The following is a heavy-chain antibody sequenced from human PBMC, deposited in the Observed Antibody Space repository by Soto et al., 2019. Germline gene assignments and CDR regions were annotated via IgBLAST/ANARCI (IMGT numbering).Heavy chain of an antibody. V-gene: IGHV3-23*01. CDR2: ISGRGGST. D-gene: IGHD6-19*01. CDR1: GFTFSSYA. Sequence: EVQLLESGGGLVQPGGSLRLSCAASGFTFSSYAMSWVRQAPGKGLEWVSAISGRGGSTYYADSVKGRFTISRDNSKKPLYMQMNSLRAEDTAVYYCAKGPGQQGLVPQYFQHWGQGTLVTVSS. J-gene: IGHJ1*01. CDR3: AKGPGQQGLVPQYFQH.